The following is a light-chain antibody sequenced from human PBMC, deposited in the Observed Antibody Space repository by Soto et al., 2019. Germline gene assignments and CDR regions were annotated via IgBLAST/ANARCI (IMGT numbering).Light chain of an antibody. CDR1: SSDVGGYNY. CDR3: SSYARSSTIV. V-gene: IGLV2-14*01. CDR2: DVS. J-gene: IGLJ1*01. Sequence: QSALTQPASVSGSPGQSITISCTGTSSDVGGYNYVSWYQQHPGKAPKLMIYDVSNRPSGVSNRFSGSKSGNTASLTISGLQAEDEADYYCSSYARSSTIVCGTGSKVTVL.